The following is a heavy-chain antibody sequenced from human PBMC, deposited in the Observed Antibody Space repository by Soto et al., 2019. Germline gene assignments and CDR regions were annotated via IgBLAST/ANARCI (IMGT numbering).Heavy chain of an antibody. V-gene: IGHV3-23*01. CDR3: AKKSSYDSSVALDS. Sequence: EVQLLESGGGLVQPGGSLRLSCAASGFSFSNHAMSWVRQAPGKGLEWVTSIRASDGSTYYGASVKGRFTISRDNPKNTVYMQMKSLSVEDTAVYYCAKKSSYDSSVALDSWGQGTLVSVSS. CDR1: GFSFSNHA. J-gene: IGHJ4*02. D-gene: IGHD3-22*01. CDR2: IRASDGST.